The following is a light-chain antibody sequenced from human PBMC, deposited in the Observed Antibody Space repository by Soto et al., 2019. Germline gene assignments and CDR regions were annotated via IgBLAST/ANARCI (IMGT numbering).Light chain of an antibody. CDR3: QQLHGYPIT. CDR2: KAS. J-gene: IGKJ5*01. V-gene: IGKV1-5*03. Sequence: EIQMTQSPSTLSGSVGDRVTITGRASQTISSWVARYQQKPGKAPKLLIYKASTLKSGVPSRFSGSGSGTHFTLTISSLQPEDFATYYCQQLHGYPITFGQGTRLEI. CDR1: QTISSW.